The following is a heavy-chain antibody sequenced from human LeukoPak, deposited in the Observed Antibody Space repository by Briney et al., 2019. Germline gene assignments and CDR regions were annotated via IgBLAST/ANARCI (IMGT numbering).Heavy chain of an antibody. D-gene: IGHD3-16*01. J-gene: IGHJ4*02. CDR3: ARDWGGSGPTSHDY. CDR1: GFTFSSYW. V-gene: IGHV3-74*01. Sequence: GGSLRLSCAASGFTFSSYWMHWVRQAPGKGLVWVSRINSDGSSTSYADSVKGRFTISRDNAKNTLYLQMNSLRVEYSAVYYCARDWGGSGPTSHDYWGQGTLVTVSS. CDR2: INSDGSST.